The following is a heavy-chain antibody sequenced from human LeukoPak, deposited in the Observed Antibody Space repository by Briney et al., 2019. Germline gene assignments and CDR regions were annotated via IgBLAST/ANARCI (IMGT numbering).Heavy chain of an antibody. V-gene: IGHV4-59*01. CDR3: ARTTEGGYTYGYFYYYYMDV. CDR2: IYYSGST. Sequence: SETLSLTCTVSGGSISSLYWSWIRQLPGKGLEWIGYIYYSGSTNYKTSLKSRVTISVDTSKNQFSLKLSSVTAADTAVYYCARTTEGGYTYGYFYYYYMDVWGKGTTVTISS. CDR1: GGSISSLY. D-gene: IGHD5-18*01. J-gene: IGHJ6*03.